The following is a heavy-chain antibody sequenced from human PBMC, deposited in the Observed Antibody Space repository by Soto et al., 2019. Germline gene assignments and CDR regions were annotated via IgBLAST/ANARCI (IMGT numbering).Heavy chain of an antibody. V-gene: IGHV4-31*03. Sequence: QVQLQEAGPGLVKSSQTLSLTCTVSGGSINTGGYYWSWIRQPPGKGLEWIGYIYYSGRTYYNPSLKSRLTISVDTSKNQFSLKLSSVTAADTAVYYCARDDRGVVVTWGRGTLVTVSS. CDR1: GGSINTGGYY. D-gene: IGHD3-22*01. CDR3: ARDDRGVVVT. J-gene: IGHJ5*02. CDR2: IYYSGRT.